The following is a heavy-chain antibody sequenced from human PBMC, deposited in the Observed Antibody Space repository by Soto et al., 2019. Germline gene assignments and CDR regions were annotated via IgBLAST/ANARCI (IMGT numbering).Heavy chain of an antibody. V-gene: IGHV3-7*01. CDR1: GFTLSSYW. J-gene: IGHJ3*02. CDR2: KKQDGSEK. D-gene: IGHD3-9*01. CDR3: ARDYDILTGHDAFDI. Sequence: GGSLRLSCAASGFTLSSYWMSWVRQAPGKGLEGVANKKQDGSEKYYVDSVKGRFTISRDNAKNSLYLQMNSLRAEDTAVYYCARDYDILTGHDAFDIRGQGTMVTVSS.